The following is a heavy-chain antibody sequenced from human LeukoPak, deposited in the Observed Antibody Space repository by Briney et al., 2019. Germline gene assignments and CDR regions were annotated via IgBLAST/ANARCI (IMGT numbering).Heavy chain of an antibody. CDR2: ISWNSGSI. CDR1: GFTFDDYA. D-gene: IGHD3-3*01. V-gene: IGHV3-9*01. CDR3: AKGLRFLEWLFPEENYYYYGMDV. J-gene: IGHJ6*02. Sequence: GGSLRLSCAASGFTFDDYAMHWVRHAPGKGLEWVSGISWNSGSIGYADSVKGRFTISRDNAKNSLYLQMNSLRAEDTALYYRAKGLRFLEWLFPEENYYYYGMDVWGQGTTVTVSS.